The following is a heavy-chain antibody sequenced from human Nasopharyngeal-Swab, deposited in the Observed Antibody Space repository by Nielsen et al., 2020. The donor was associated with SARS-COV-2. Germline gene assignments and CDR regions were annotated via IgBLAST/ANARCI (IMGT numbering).Heavy chain of an antibody. CDR3: TRGDGALTYFDY. CDR1: GFTFSDHS. Sequence: GGSLRLSCAASGFTFSDHSMIWVRQAPGQGLEWVSYISGSGSTLYYADSVKGRITVSRDNAKSSVYLQMSSLRDEDTAVYCCTRGDGALTYFDYWGQGTLVSVSS. J-gene: IGHJ4*02. V-gene: IGHV3-48*02. CDR2: ISGSGSTL. D-gene: IGHD4-17*01.